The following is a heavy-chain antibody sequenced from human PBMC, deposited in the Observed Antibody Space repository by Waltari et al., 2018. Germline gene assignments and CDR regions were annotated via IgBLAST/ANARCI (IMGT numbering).Heavy chain of an antibody. D-gene: IGHD3-3*01. CDR2: IYYSGST. Sequence: QLQLQESGPGLVKPSETLSLTCTVSGGSISSSSYYCGWIRQPPGKGLEWIGSIYYSGSTYYNPSLKSRVTISVDTSKNQFSLKLSSVTAADTAVYYCARITIFGVVITGGFDPWGQGTLVTVSS. CDR3: ARITIFGVVITGGFDP. J-gene: IGHJ5*02. V-gene: IGHV4-39*01. CDR1: GGSISSSSYY.